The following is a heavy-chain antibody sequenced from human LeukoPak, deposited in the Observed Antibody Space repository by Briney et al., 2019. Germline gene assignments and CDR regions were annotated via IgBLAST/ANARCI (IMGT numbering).Heavy chain of an antibody. Sequence: SEPLSLTCTVSCGPITSTSHHWASIRQPPAKGLEWIGSTYYSTSTQHNPSLKSRVTISVDTSKNQFSLKLSSVTAADTAVYYCARHTCSSDRCYNYYHYGMDVWGQGTTVTVSS. D-gene: IGHD2-15*01. CDR1: CGPITSTSHH. V-gene: IGHV4-39*01. CDR2: TYYSTST. CDR3: ARHTCSSDRCYNYYHYGMDV. J-gene: IGHJ6*02.